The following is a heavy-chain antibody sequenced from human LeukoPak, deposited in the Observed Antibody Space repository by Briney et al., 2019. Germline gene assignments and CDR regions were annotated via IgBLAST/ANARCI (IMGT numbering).Heavy chain of an antibody. CDR1: GGSISSHY. D-gene: IGHD4-17*01. Sequence: SETLSLTCTVSGGSISSHYWSWIRQPPGKGLEWIGYIYYSGSTNYNPSLKSRVTISVDTSKNQFSLKLSSVTAADTAVYYCARGAAFYGRYYYYYMDVWGKGTTVTVSS. CDR3: ARGAAFYGRYYYYYMDV. J-gene: IGHJ6*03. V-gene: IGHV4-59*11. CDR2: IYYSGST.